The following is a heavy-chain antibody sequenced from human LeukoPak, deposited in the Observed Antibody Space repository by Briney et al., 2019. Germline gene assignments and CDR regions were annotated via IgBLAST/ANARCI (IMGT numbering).Heavy chain of an antibody. Sequence: ASVKVSCKASGYMFTSYGISWVRQAPGQGLEWMGWISAYNGNTNYAQELQGRVTMTTDTSTSSAYMELRSLRSDDTAVYYCARDVWGSYRSYFDYWGQGTLVTVSS. CDR1: GYMFTSYG. D-gene: IGHD3-16*02. V-gene: IGHV1-18*01. CDR3: ARDVWGSYRSYFDY. CDR2: ISAYNGNT. J-gene: IGHJ4*02.